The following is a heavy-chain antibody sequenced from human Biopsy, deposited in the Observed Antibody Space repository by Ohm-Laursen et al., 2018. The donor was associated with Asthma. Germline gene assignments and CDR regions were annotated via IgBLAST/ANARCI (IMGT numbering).Heavy chain of an antibody. CDR2: IYWDDDK. CDR3: AHQYSSLRGWAFDP. CDR1: GFSLRTPGVG. V-gene: IGHV2-5*02. Sequence: PTQTLTLTCSFSGFSLRTPGVGVGWIRQSPGKALEWLALIYWDDDKRYSPSLKSRLTITKDTSKNQEVLTMTNMDPVDTATYYCAHQYSSLRGWAFDPWGQGTLVTVSS. J-gene: IGHJ5*02. D-gene: IGHD6-6*01.